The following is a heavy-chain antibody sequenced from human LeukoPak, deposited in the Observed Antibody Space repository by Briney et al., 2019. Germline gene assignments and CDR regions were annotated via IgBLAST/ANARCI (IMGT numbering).Heavy chain of an antibody. CDR3: ARDRYYYDSSGYRFDY. CDR2: IYTSGST. CDR1: GGSFSGYH. D-gene: IGHD3-22*01. V-gene: IGHV4-4*07. Sequence: SETLSLTCAVYGGSFSGYHWSWIRQPAGKGLEWIGRIYTSGSTNYNPSLKSRVTMSVDTSKNQFSLKLSSVTAADTAVYYCARDRYYYDSSGYRFDYWGQGTLVTVSS. J-gene: IGHJ4*02.